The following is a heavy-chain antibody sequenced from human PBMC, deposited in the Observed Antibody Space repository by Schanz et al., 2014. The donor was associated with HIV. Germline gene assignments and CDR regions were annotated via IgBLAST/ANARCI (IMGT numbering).Heavy chain of an antibody. D-gene: IGHD1-26*01. V-gene: IGHV3-33*03. CDR2: IWYDGSNK. CDR3: ASGVRGHYYYYAMDV. Sequence: QVQLVESGGGVVQPGRSLRLSCAASGFSFSSNGMHWVRQGPGKGLEWVASIWYDGSNKYNADSVKGRFTISRDNAKNTLILQMNSLRAEDTAVYYCASGVRGHYYYYAMDVWGQGTTVTVSS. CDR1: GFSFSSNG. J-gene: IGHJ6*02.